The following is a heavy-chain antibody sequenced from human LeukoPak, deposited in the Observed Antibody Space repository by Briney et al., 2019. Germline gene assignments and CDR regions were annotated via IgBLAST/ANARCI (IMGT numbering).Heavy chain of an antibody. CDR2: DYCGGNT. V-gene: IGHV4-61*01. J-gene: IGHJ4*02. CDR3: ARDHFGSLDS. Sequence: ASETLSLTCTVSGFSVTTDSYYWGWIRQPPGKGLEWIGYDYCGGNTNYDPSLKRRVTISADTSKNQFSLTLTSVTAADTAVYFCARDHFGSLDSWGQGILVTVSS. CDR1: GFSVTTDSYY. D-gene: IGHD3-10*01.